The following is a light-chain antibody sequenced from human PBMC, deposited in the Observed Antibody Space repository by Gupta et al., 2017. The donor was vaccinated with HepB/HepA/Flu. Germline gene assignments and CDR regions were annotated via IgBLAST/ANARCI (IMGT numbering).Light chain of an antibody. CDR2: DAS. Sequence: EIVLTQSPVTLSLSPGERATLSCRASQSVSRYLAWYQQKPGQPPSLLVFDASNGATGVPARFSGSGSGTDFTLTISSLEPEDFAVYYCQQRINWPLTFGGGTRVEIK. CDR1: QSVSRY. CDR3: QQRINWPLT. J-gene: IGKJ4*01. V-gene: IGKV3-11*01.